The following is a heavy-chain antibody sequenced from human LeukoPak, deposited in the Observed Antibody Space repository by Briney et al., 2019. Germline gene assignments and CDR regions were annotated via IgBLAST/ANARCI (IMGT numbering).Heavy chain of an antibody. V-gene: IGHV1-69*05. CDR3: AAHYYDSSGYSDY. Sequence: SVKVSCKASGGTFSSYAISWVRQAPGQGLEWMGRIIPIFGTANYAQKFQGRVTITTDESTSTAYMELSSLRSEDTAVYYCAAHYYDSSGYSDYWGQGTLVTVSS. CDR2: IIPIFGTA. CDR1: GGTFSSYA. D-gene: IGHD3-22*01. J-gene: IGHJ4*02.